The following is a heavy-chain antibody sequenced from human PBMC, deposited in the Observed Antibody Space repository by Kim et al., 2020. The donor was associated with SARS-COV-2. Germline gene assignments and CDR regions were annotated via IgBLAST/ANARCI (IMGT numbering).Heavy chain of an antibody. CDR2: IIPIFGTA. Sequence: SVKVSCKASGGTFSSYAISWVRQAPGQGLEWMGGIIPIFGTANYAQKFQGRVTITADESTSTAYMELSSLRSEDTAVYYCARGAYGSGSYYIRYFDYWGQGTLVTVSS. V-gene: IGHV1-69*13. J-gene: IGHJ4*02. CDR3: ARGAYGSGSYYIRYFDY. CDR1: GGTFSSYA. D-gene: IGHD3-10*01.